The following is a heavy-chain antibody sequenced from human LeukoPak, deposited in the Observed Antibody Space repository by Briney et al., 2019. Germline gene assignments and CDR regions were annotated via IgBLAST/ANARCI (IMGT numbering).Heavy chain of an antibody. CDR2: IYYSGNT. CDR1: GGSISSGGYY. V-gene: IGHV4-31*03. CDR3: GKTDIYFNPIDY. Sequence: PSETLSLTCTVSGGSISSGGYYWSWIRQHPRKGLEWIGYIYYSGNTYYSPSLKSRLTISIETSKNQFSLKLTSVTAADTAIYYCGKTDIYFNPIDYWGPGSLVTVSS. J-gene: IGHJ4*02. D-gene: IGHD3-9*01.